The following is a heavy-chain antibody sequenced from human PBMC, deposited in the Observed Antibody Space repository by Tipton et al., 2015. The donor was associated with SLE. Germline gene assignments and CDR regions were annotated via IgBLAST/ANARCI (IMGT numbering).Heavy chain of an antibody. CDR3: ARDSPTVAGTFDS. J-gene: IGHJ4*02. CDR1: GESFNGYF. D-gene: IGHD6-19*01. V-gene: IGHV4-34*12. Sequence: TLSLTCAVYGESFNGYFWTWIRQPPGKGLEWIAEIIHSGVTNYNPSLRSRVTISVDMSKNQVSLKLSSVTAADTAVYYCARDSPTVAGTFDSWGQGTLVIVS. CDR2: IIHSGVT.